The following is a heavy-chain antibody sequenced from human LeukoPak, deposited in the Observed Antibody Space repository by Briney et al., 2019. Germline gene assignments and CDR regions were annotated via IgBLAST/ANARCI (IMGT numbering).Heavy chain of an antibody. CDR2: IWYDGSNK. V-gene: IGHV3-33*06. J-gene: IGHJ6*03. CDR1: GFTFSSYG. Sequence: PGGSLKLSCAASGFTFSSYGMHWVRQAPGKGLEWVAVIWYDGSNKYYADSVKGRFTISRDNSKNTLYLQMNSLRAEDTAVYYCAKTRGPYYYYYYMDVWGKGTTVTVSS. CDR3: AKTRGPYYYYYYMDV. D-gene: IGHD3-16*01.